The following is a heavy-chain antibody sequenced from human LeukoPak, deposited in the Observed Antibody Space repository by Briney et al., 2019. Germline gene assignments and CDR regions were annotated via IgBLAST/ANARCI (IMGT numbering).Heavy chain of an antibody. D-gene: IGHD5-24*01. CDR1: GGSISSGGYS. CDR2: IYHSGST. V-gene: IGHV4-30-2*01. CDR3: ARARDGYNRFDY. Sequence: SETLSLTCAVSGGSISSGGYSWSWIRQPPGKGLEWIGYIYHSGSTYYNPSLKSRVTISVDRSKNQFSLKLSSVTAADAAVYYCARARDGYNRFDYWGQGTLVTVSS. J-gene: IGHJ4*02.